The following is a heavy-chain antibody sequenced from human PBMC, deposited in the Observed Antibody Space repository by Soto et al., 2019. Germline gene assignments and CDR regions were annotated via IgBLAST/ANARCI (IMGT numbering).Heavy chain of an antibody. CDR2: IYYTGST. D-gene: IGHD5-12*01. CDR3: ARLGRWLQALDS. V-gene: IGHV4-59*08. CDR1: GGSISDYY. J-gene: IGHJ4*02. Sequence: QVQLQESGPGLVKPSETLSLTCTVSGGSISDYYWSWIRQPPGKGLEWVGYIYYTGSTTYNPSLKIRVTLSVDTSKNQFSLKLRSVSAADTAVYYCARLGRWLQALDSWGQGTLVTVSS.